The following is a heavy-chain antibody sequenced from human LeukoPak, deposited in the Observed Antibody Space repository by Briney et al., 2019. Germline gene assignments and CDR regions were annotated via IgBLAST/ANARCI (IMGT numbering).Heavy chain of an antibody. V-gene: IGHV1-18*01. Sequence: ASVKVSCKASGGTFSSYAISWVRQAPGQGLEWMGWISAYNGNTNYAQKLQGRVTMTTDTSTSTAYMELRSLRSDDTAVYYCARGTRGDDAFDIWGQGTMVTVSS. D-gene: IGHD3-16*01. CDR2: ISAYNGNT. CDR3: ARGTRGDDAFDI. J-gene: IGHJ3*02. CDR1: GGTFSSYA.